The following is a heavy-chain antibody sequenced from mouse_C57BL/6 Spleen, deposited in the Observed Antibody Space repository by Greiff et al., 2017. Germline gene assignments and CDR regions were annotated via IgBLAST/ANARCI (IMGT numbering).Heavy chain of an antibody. D-gene: IGHD2-5*01. Sequence: QVQLQQPGAELVKPGASVKLSCKASGYTFTSYWMQWVKQRPGQGLEWIGEIDPSDSYTNYNQKFKGKATLTVDTSSSTAYMQLSSLTSEDSAVYFCARGYYSSRAMDYWGQGTSVTVSS. J-gene: IGHJ4*01. CDR1: GYTFTSYW. CDR3: ARGYYSSRAMDY. V-gene: IGHV1-50*01. CDR2: IDPSDSYT.